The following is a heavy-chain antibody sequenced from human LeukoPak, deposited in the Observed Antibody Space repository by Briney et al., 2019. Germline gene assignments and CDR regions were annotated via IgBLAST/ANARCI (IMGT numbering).Heavy chain of an antibody. J-gene: IGHJ3*02. V-gene: IGHV4-59*01. CDR1: GGSISSYY. Sequence: SETLSLTCSVYGGSISSYYWTWIRQPPGKGLEWIGYIHYSGSTNYNPSLKSRVTVSVDTSTNHFSLKLSSVTAADTAVYYCARENTMIRGAFDAFDIWGQGTMVTVSS. CDR2: IHYSGST. CDR3: ARENTMIRGAFDAFDI. D-gene: IGHD3-10*01.